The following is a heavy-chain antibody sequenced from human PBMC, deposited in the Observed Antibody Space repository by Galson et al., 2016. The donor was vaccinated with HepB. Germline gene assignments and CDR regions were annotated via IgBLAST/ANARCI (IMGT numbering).Heavy chain of an antibody. V-gene: IGHV4-39*01. CDR1: GGSIISSSYY. Sequence: ETLSLTCTVSGGSIISSSYYWGWIRQPPGKGLEWIGNIFYSGSTYYNPSLKSPVTISVNTSKNQFSLRLNSVTAADTAVYFCARLNDFWFDPWGQGTLVTVSS. J-gene: IGHJ5*02. CDR3: ARLNDFWFDP. D-gene: IGHD3-3*01. CDR2: IFYSGST.